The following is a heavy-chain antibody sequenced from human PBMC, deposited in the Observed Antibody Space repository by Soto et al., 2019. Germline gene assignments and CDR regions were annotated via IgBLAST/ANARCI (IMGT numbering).Heavy chain of an antibody. D-gene: IGHD1-26*01. CDR3: ARSPGIAGNRASQHEMTV. J-gene: IGHJ6*02. CDR1: GDTFNTFA. V-gene: IGHV1-69*01. Sequence: QVQLVQSGAEVKKPGSSVTVSCKASGDTFNTFAFSWVRQAPGQGLEWMGGIIPIFGKPDYAQKFPGRVTISADESTRTISLEVSSLRAEDTAVYYCARSPGIAGNRASQHEMTVWGQGTTVTVCS. CDR2: IIPIFGKP.